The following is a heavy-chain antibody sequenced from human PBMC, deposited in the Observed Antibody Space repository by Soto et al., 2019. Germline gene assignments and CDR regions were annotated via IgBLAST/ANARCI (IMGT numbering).Heavy chain of an antibody. CDR1: GGSISSGGYS. CDR3: ARGMTTVTTIDY. V-gene: IGHV4-30-2*01. J-gene: IGHJ4*02. Sequence: QLQLQESGSGLVKPSQTLSLTCAVSGGSISSGGYSWSWIRQPPGKGLEWIGYIYHSGSTYYNPSLKSGATISVDRSKNQFSLKLSSVTAADTAVYYCARGMTTVTTIDYWGQGTLVTVSS. D-gene: IGHD4-4*01. CDR2: IYHSGST.